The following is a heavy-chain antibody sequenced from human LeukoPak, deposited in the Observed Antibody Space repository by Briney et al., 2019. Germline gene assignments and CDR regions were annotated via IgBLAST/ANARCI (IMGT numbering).Heavy chain of an antibody. V-gene: IGHV4-39*01. CDR1: GGSISSNGYY. Sequence: SETLSLTCTVSGGSISSNGYYWGWIRQPPGKGLEWIGSTYYSGSTYYNPSLKSRITMSVDPSKNQFSLKLSSVTATDTALYYCARTQSFSGYDWVGDYRSYYFDYWGQGTLVTVSS. CDR3: ARTQSFSGYDWVGDYRSYYFDY. J-gene: IGHJ4*02. D-gene: IGHD5-12*01. CDR2: TYYSGST.